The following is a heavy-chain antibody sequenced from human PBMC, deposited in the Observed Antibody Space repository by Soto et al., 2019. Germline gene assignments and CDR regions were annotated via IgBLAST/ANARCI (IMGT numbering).Heavy chain of an antibody. D-gene: IGHD3-22*01. CDR2: ISDDGKNK. Sequence: ALRLSCAASGFTFRTYGMHWVRQAPGKGLEWVAVISDDGKNKYNIGSVEGRFTISRDNSKNMLFLQMNGLRTEDTAVYYCAKDHYYDSRGYTQFDYWGQGTLVTVSS. CDR1: GFTFRTYG. V-gene: IGHV3-30*18. CDR3: AKDHYYDSRGYTQFDY. J-gene: IGHJ4*02.